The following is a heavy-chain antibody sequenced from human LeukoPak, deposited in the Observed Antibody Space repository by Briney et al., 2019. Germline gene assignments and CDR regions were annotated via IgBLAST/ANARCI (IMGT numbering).Heavy chain of an antibody. J-gene: IGHJ3*02. CDR2: ISSSSSYI. D-gene: IGHD6-13*01. Sequence: GGSLRLSCAASGFTFSSYSMNWVRQAPGKGLEWVSSISSSSSYIYYADSVKGRFTISRDNAKNSLYLQMNSLRAEDTAVYYRAGAVGKGPWYSSSWPRNHDAFDIWGQGTMVTVSS. V-gene: IGHV3-21*04. CDR3: AGAVGKGPWYSSSWPRNHDAFDI. CDR1: GFTFSSYS.